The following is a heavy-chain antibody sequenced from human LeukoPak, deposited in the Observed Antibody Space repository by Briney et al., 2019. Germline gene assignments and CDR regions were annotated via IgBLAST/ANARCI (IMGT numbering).Heavy chain of an antibody. Sequence: PGGSLRLSCAASGFTFSSYEMNWVRQAPGKGLEWVSAISGSGGSTYYADAVKGRFTISRDNSKNTLYLQMNSLRAEDTAVYYCAKVDIVATIASLYYWGQGTLVTVSS. V-gene: IGHV3-23*01. CDR1: GFTFSSYE. CDR3: AKVDIVATIASLYY. D-gene: IGHD5-12*01. CDR2: ISGSGGST. J-gene: IGHJ4*02.